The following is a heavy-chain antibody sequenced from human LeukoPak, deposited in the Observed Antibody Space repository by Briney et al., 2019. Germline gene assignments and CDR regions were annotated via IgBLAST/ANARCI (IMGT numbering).Heavy chain of an antibody. Sequence: SGGSLRLSCAASGFTFSSYAMSWVRQAPGKGLEWVSAISGSGGSTYYADSVKGRFTISRDNSKNTLYLQMNSLRAEDTAVYYCAKLGEPDDFWSSTPYMYPVDYWGQGTLVTVSS. CDR1: GFTFSSYA. J-gene: IGHJ4*02. CDR3: AKLGEPDDFWSSTPYMYPVDY. V-gene: IGHV3-23*01. CDR2: ISGSGGST. D-gene: IGHD3-3*01.